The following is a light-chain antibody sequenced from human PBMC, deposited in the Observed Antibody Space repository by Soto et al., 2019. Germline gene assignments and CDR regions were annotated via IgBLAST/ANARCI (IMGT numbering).Light chain of an antibody. Sequence: DIVMTQSPDSLAVSLGERATINCKSSQSVLYSSNNKNYLAWYQQKPGQPPKLLIYWASTRESGVPDRFSGSGSGTDFTLTLSSLQAADVAVYYCQQYYSTLRTFGQGTKVEIK. CDR2: WAS. CDR1: QSVLYSSNNKNY. CDR3: QQYYSTLRT. J-gene: IGKJ1*01. V-gene: IGKV4-1*01.